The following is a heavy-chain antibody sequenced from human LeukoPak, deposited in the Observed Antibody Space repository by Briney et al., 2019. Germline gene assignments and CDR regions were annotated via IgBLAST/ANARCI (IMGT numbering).Heavy chain of an antibody. CDR1: GFTFDDYA. J-gene: IGHJ5*02. V-gene: IGHV3-7*01. CDR3: ARPLLYYYGSETYFWFDL. Sequence: GGSLRLSCAASGFTFDDYAMHWVRQAPGKGLEWVASIKQDGSEKYYVDSVKGRFTISRDSAENTVYLQMKSLKGEDTAFYYCARPLLYYYGSETYFWFDLWGQGTLVTVSS. D-gene: IGHD3-10*01. CDR2: IKQDGSEK.